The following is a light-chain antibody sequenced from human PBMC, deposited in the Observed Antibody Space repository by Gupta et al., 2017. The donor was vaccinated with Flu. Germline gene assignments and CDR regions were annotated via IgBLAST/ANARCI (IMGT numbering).Light chain of an antibody. V-gene: IGKV1-33*01. CDR2: DSS. CDR1: QDISNY. J-gene: IGKJ4*01. CDR3: QQYDNLPLT. Sequence: DIQMTQSPSSLSASVGDSVTITCQASQDISNYLNWYQQKPGKAPKLLMYDSSNLETGVPSRFSGSGSATDFTFTISSLQPEDIATYYCQQYDNLPLTFGGGTKVEIK.